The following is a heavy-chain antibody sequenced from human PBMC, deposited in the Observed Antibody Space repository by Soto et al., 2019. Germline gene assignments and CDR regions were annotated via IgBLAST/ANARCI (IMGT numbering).Heavy chain of an antibody. V-gene: IGHV3-30*18. D-gene: IGHD3-16*01. CDR1: GFTFSSYG. Sequence: HPVGSLRLSCAASGFTFSSYGMHWVRQAPGKGLEWVAVISYDGSNKYYADSVKGRFTISRDNSKNTLYLQMNSLRAEDTAVYYCAKLKRGGGMDVQGQGTTVTVSS. CDR3: AKLKRGGGMDV. J-gene: IGHJ6*02. CDR2: ISYDGSNK.